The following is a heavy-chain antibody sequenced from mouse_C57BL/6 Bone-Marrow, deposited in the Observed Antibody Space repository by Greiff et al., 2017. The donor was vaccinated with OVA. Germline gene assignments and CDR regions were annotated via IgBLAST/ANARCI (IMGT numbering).Heavy chain of an antibody. CDR1: GYTFTSYG. D-gene: IGHD1-1*01. J-gene: IGHJ1*03. CDR3: ARGFYYGSRFPHWYFDV. V-gene: IGHV1-81*01. Sequence: VQLQESGAELARPGASVKLSCKASGYTFTSYGISWVKQRTGQGLEWIGEIYPRSGNTYYNEKFKGKATLTADKSSSTAYMELRSLTSEDSAVYFCARGFYYGSRFPHWYFDVWGTGTTVTVSS. CDR2: IYPRSGNT.